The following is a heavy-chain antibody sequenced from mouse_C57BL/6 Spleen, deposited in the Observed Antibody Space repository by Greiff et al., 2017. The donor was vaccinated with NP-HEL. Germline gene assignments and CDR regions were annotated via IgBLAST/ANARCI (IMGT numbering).Heavy chain of an antibody. Sequence: VQLQQPGAELVRPGSSVKLSCKASGYTFTSYWMDWVKQRPGQGLEWIGNIYPSDSETHYNQKFKDKATLTVYKSSSTAYMQLSSLTSEDSAVYYCAREGYYGSSPYWYFDVWGTGTTVTVSS. V-gene: IGHV1-61*01. CDR2: IYPSDSET. D-gene: IGHD1-1*01. J-gene: IGHJ1*03. CDR3: AREGYYGSSPYWYFDV. CDR1: GYTFTSYW.